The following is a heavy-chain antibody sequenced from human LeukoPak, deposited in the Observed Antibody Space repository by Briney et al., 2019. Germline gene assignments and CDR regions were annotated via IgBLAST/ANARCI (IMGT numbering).Heavy chain of an antibody. V-gene: IGHV3-74*01. Sequence: GGSLRLSCAASGFTFSSYWMHWVRQAPGKGLVWVSRISTDGSSTNSADSVKGRLTISRDNAKNTLYLQMDSLRAEDTAVYYCVREYSSSSGRAFDIWGQGTMVTVSP. D-gene: IGHD6-6*01. CDR1: GFTFSSYW. CDR2: ISTDGSST. J-gene: IGHJ3*02. CDR3: VREYSSSSGRAFDI.